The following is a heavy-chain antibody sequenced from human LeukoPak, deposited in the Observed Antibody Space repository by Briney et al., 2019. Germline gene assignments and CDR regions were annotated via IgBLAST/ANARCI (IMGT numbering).Heavy chain of an antibody. CDR1: GGSISSYY. D-gene: IGHD6-13*01. J-gene: IGHJ6*02. Sequence: SETLSLTCTVSGGSISSYYWSWIRQPAGKGLEWIGYIYYSGSTNYNPSLKSRVTISVDTSKNQFSLKLSSVTAADTAVYYCASSRSYYYGMDVWGQGTTVTVSS. CDR3: ASSRSYYYGMDV. CDR2: IYYSGST. V-gene: IGHV4-59*01.